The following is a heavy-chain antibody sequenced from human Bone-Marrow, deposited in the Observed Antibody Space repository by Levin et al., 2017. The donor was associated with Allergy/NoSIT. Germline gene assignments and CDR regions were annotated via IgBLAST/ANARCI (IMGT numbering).Heavy chain of an antibody. D-gene: IGHD4/OR15-4a*01. V-gene: IGHV3-7*01. CDR1: GFIFNNYW. Sequence: GGSLRLSCAASGFIFNNYWMTWVRQAPGKGLEWVANIKEDGSAKHYVDSVKGRFTITRDNAKKSLYLQMNSLRVEDPAVYDCAGDAAKELCSGANGPADYWGQGTLVNVSS. J-gene: IGHJ4*02. CDR3: AGDAAKELCSGANGPADY. CDR2: IKEDGSAK.